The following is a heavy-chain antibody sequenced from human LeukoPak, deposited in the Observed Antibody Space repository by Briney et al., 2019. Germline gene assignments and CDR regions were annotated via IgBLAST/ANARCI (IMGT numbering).Heavy chain of an antibody. J-gene: IGHJ4*02. CDR2: IYHSGST. CDR3: ARDLYSSSWYQTQYFDY. CDR1: GYSISSGYY. V-gene: IGHV4-38-2*02. D-gene: IGHD6-13*01. Sequence: SETLSLTCAVSGYSISSGYYWGRIRQPPGKGLEWIGSIYHSGSTYYNPSLKSRVTISVDTSKNQFSLKLSSVTAADTAVYYCARDLYSSSWYQTQYFDYWGQGTLVTVSS.